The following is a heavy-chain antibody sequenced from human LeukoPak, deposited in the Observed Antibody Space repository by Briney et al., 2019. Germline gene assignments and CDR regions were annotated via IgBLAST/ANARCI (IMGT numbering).Heavy chain of an antibody. Sequence: GGSLRLSCAASGFTFSSYGMHWVRQAPGKGLEWVAFIRYDGSNKYYADSVKGRFTISRDNSKNTLYLQMNSLRAEDTAVYYCAKSRVVVITTGIDYWGQGTLVAVSS. CDR1: GFTFSSYG. V-gene: IGHV3-30*02. J-gene: IGHJ4*02. CDR2: IRYDGSNK. D-gene: IGHD3-22*01. CDR3: AKSRVVVITTGIDY.